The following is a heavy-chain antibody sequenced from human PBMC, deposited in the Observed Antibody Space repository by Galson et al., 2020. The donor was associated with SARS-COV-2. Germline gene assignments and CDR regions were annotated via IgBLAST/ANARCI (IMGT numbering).Heavy chain of an antibody. Sequence: GGSLRLSCAASGFAFSVNGMHWVRQAPGKGLEWVARISYDGKKKTYADSVKGRFTISRDNSRNTVSLQLNSLRPQDTGLYYCAKDGVWEPTPLESWGQGTLVTVSS. D-gene: IGHD1-26*01. CDR2: ISYDGKKK. CDR3: AKDGVWEPTPLES. CDR1: GFAFSVNG. J-gene: IGHJ4*02. V-gene: IGHV3-30*18.